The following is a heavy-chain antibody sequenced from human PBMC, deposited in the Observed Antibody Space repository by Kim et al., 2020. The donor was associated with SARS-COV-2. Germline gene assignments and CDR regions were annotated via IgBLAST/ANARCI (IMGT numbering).Heavy chain of an antibody. CDR3: ARGLYSGSYTRTYYFDY. D-gene: IGHD1-26*01. Sequence: SETLSLTCTVSGGSISSGSYYWSWIRQPAGKGLEWIVRIYTSGSTNYNPSLKSRVTISVDTSKNQFSLKLSSVTAADTAVYYCARGLYSGSYTRTYYFDYWGQGTLVTVSS. V-gene: IGHV4-61*02. CDR1: GGSISSGSYY. J-gene: IGHJ4*02. CDR2: IYTSGST.